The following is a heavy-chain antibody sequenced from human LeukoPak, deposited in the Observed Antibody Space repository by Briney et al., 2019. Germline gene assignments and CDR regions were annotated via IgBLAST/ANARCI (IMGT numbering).Heavy chain of an antibody. D-gene: IGHD2-8*01. CDR2: ISYDGSNK. J-gene: IGHJ5*02. CDR3: AREGRIVLMVYAPGSWFDP. Sequence: PGRSLRLSCAASGFTFSSYGMHWVRQAPGKGLEWVAVISYDGSNKYYADSVKGRFTISRDNSKNTLYLQMNSLRAEDTAVYYCAREGRIVLMVYAPGSWFDPWGQGTLVTVSS. V-gene: IGHV3-30*03. CDR1: GFTFSSYG.